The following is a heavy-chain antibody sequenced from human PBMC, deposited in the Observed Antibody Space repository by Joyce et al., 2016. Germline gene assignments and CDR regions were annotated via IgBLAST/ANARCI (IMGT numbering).Heavy chain of an antibody. CDR2: IYSRGST. CDR3: ATSRVATFWFDP. V-gene: IGHV4-4*09. CDR1: SVSINNYY. D-gene: IGHD5-12*01. Sequence: QVQLQESGPGLVKPSETLSLTCTVSSVSINNYYWSWIRQPPGKGLEWIGYIYSRGSTRYNPSFKSRVTILVDTSKNQVSLKMNSVTAADTAVYFCATSRVATFWFDPWGQGTLVTVSS. J-gene: IGHJ5*02.